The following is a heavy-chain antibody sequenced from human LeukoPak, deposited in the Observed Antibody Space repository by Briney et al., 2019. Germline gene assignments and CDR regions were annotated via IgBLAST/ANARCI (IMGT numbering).Heavy chain of an antibody. CDR3: ARDPNPRDGGY. Sequence: GGSLRLSCAASGFDFSAYSVNWVRQAPGKGLEWVSSITRSTSYIYFADSERGRFTISRDNAKNSLYLQMNSLRAEDTAVYYCARDPNPRDGGYWGQGTLVTVPS. CDR2: ITRSTSYI. D-gene: IGHD5-24*01. CDR1: GFDFSAYS. J-gene: IGHJ4*02. V-gene: IGHV3-21*01.